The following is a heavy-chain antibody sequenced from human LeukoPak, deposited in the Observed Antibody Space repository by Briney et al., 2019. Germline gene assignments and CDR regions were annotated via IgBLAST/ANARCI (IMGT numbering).Heavy chain of an antibody. Sequence: SETLSLTCTVSGGSLSSYYWSWVRQPPGKGLEWIGYIYDSGSTNYNPSLKRRVTISVDPSKNQFSLKLSSVTAADTAVYYCARLLWFGEYYFDYWGQGTLVTVSS. CDR1: GGSLSSYY. V-gene: IGHV4-59*01. CDR2: IYDSGST. D-gene: IGHD3-10*01. J-gene: IGHJ4*02. CDR3: ARLLWFGEYYFDY.